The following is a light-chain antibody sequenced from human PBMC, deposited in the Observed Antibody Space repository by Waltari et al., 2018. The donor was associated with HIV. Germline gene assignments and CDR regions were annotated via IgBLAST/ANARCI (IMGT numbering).Light chain of an antibody. Sequence: SNVLTQPPPVSVAPGQTARITCGAKHLGIKSVHWYQQKPGQAPLLVVYDNTDRPPGIPERFSGSNSGKTATLTSRGVEAGDEADYYCQVWDTSREWVFGGGTKLTVL. J-gene: IGLJ3*02. CDR3: QVWDTSREWV. CDR1: HLGIKS. CDR2: DNT. V-gene: IGLV3-21*02.